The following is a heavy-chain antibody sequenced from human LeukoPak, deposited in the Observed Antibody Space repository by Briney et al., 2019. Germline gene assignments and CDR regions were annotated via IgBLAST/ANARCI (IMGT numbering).Heavy chain of an antibody. CDR3: ARVHSSGWDRYYYYGMDV. J-gene: IGHJ6*02. V-gene: IGHV4-59*01. D-gene: IGHD6-19*01. CDR1: GGSISGYY. CDR2: IYYSGST. Sequence: SETLSLTCTVSGGSISGYYWSWIRQPPGKGLEWIGYIYYSGSTNYNPSLKSRVTISVDTSKNQFSLKLSSVTAADTAVYYCARVHSSGWDRYYYYGMDVWGQGTTVTVSS.